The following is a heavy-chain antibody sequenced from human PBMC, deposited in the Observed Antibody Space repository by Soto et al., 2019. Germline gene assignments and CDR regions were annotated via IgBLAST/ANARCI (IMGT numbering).Heavy chain of an antibody. V-gene: IGHV5-51*01. D-gene: IGHD3-22*01. CDR2: IYPGDSDT. CDR3: ARPLSYYSDSSGYYSWYFDY. J-gene: IGHJ4*02. Sequence: PGESLKISCKGSGYSFTNFWIGWVRQMPGKGLEWMAIIYPGDSDTRYSPSFQGQVTISADKSINTAYLQWSSLKASDTAMYYCARPLSYYSDSSGYYSWYFDYWGQGTLVTVSS. CDR1: GYSFTNFW.